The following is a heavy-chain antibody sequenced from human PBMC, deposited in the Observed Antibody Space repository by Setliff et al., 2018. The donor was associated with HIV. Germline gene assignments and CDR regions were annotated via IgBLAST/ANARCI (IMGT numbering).Heavy chain of an antibody. Sequence: SETLSLTCTVSGGSISSGIYYWSWIRQPAGQGLEWIGHIYTSGSTNYSPSVKSRVTISVDTSKNQSSLRLNSVTAADTAVYYCARASVGATGLYAFEIWGQGTMVTVSS. J-gene: IGHJ3*02. CDR2: IYTSGST. D-gene: IGHD1-26*01. V-gene: IGHV4-61*09. CDR3: ARASVGATGLYAFEI. CDR1: GGSISSGIYY.